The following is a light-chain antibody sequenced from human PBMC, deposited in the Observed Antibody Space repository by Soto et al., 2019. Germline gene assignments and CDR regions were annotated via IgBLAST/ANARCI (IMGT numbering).Light chain of an antibody. CDR3: SSYTSSSTPYV. J-gene: IGLJ1*01. CDR2: DVS. V-gene: IGLV2-14*01. CDR1: SSDVAGYNY. Sequence: QSALTQPASVSGSPGQSITISCTGTSSDVAGYNYVSWYQQHPGKAPKRMIYDVSNRPSGVSNRFSGSKSGNTASLTISGRQAEDEADYYCSSYTSSSTPYVFGPGTKVTVL.